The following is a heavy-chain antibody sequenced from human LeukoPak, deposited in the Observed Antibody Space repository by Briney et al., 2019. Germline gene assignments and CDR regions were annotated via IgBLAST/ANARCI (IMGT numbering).Heavy chain of an antibody. CDR1: GFTFGDYA. J-gene: IGHJ4*02. D-gene: IGHD3-3*01. CDR2: IRSKAYGGTT. Sequence: PGGSLRLSCTASGFTFGDYAMSWFRQAPGKGLGWVGFIRSKAYGGTTEYAASVKGRFTISRDDSKSIAYLQMNSLKTEDTAVYYCTSLSFGVVITDHWGQGTLVTVSS. CDR3: TSLSFGVVITDH. V-gene: IGHV3-49*03.